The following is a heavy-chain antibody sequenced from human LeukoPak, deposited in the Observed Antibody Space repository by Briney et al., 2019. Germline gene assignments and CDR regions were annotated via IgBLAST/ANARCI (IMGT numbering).Heavy chain of an antibody. CDR1: GGSLSDYS. V-gene: IGHV4-34*01. CDR3: GRGARGY. D-gene: IGHD3-10*01. J-gene: IGHJ4*02. CDR2: IQVGGST. Sequence: EPSETLSLTCAVYGGSLSDYSWTWIRQPPGKGLEWIGQIQVGGSTKYNPAINSRVTMSLDTSKKQFSLILTSVSAADTAVFYCGRGARGYWGQGSLVTVSS.